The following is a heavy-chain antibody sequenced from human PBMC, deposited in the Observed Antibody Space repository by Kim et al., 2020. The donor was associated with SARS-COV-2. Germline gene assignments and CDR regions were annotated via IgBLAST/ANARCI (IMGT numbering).Heavy chain of an antibody. J-gene: IGHJ3*02. D-gene: IGHD3-22*01. V-gene: IGHV4-59*13. CDR3: ARAAPSHPKYYDSSGYSAFDI. Sequence: SETLSLTCTVSGGSISSYYWSWIRQPPGKGLEWIGYIYYSGSTNYNPSLKSRVTISVDTSKNQFSLKLSSVTAADTDVYYCARAAPSHPKYYDSSGYSAFDIWGQGTKVTVSS. CDR1: GGSISSYY. CDR2: IYYSGST.